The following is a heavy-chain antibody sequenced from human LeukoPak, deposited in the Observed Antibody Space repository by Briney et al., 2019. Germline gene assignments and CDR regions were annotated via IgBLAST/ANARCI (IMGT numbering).Heavy chain of an antibody. CDR1: GYIFTGYL. D-gene: IGHD1-1*01. CDR2: INPNSGNT. J-gene: IGHJ4*02. V-gene: IGHV1-2*02. CDR3: AREMRPATTTLVAY. Sequence: GASVQVSCKTSGYIFTGYLIHWVRQAPGQGLEWMGFINPNSGNTNYAQKFQGRVTMTMDTSISTAYLELSSLTSDDTAVYYCAREMRPATTTLVAYWGQGTLVTVSS.